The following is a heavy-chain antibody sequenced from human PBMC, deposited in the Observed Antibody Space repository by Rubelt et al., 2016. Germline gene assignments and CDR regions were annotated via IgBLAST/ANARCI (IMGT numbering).Heavy chain of an antibody. D-gene: IGHD5-18*01. Sequence: NYAMNWVRQAPGKGLEWVSAISGSADSTYYADSVKGRFTISRDNPKKTLYLQINSLRAEDTAVYYCAKDLGSGYSYGYFDYWGQGTLVTVSS. V-gene: IGHV3-23*01. J-gene: IGHJ4*02. CDR2: ISGSADST. CDR3: AKDLGSGYSYGYFDY. CDR1: NYA.